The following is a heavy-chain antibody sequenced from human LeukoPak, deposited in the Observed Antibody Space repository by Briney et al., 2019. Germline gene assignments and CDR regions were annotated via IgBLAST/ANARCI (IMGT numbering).Heavy chain of an antibody. CDR3: ARGPGGYCSSTSCPLFDY. CDR2: ISAYNGNT. D-gene: IGHD2-2*01. Sequence: GASVKVSCKASGYTFTSYGIGWVRQAPGQGLEWMGWISAYNGNTNYAQKLQGRVTMTTGTSTSTAYMELRSLRSDDTAVYYCARGPGGYCSSTSCPLFDYWGQGTLVTVSS. CDR1: GYTFTSYG. V-gene: IGHV1-18*01. J-gene: IGHJ4*02.